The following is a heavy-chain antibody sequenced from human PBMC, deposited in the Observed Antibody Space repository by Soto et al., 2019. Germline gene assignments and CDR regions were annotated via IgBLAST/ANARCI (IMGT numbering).Heavy chain of an antibody. J-gene: IGHJ6*02. CDR3: ARADFSGGMDA. D-gene: IGHD3-3*01. CDR1: GGTYSRYA. Sequence: VKVSCKASGGTYSRYAISGVGQAPGRGGEGMGGIIPICGTENYGQKCQGRVTITEDESTRTAYTELSSLRSEDTAVYYCARADFSGGMDAWGQGTTVTVS. CDR2: IIPICGTE. V-gene: IGHV1-69*13.